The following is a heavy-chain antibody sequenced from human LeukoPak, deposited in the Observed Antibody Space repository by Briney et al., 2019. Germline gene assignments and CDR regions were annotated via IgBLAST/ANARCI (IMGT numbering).Heavy chain of an antibody. V-gene: IGHV4-39*01. CDR1: GGSISSSNYY. CDR3: ARLRAAPDY. CDR2: IYYSGST. J-gene: IGHJ4*02. D-gene: IGHD6-6*01. Sequence: SETLSLTCTVSGGSISSSNYYWGWIRQPPGKGLEWIGSIYYSGSTYYNPSLKSRVTISVDTSKNQFSLKLSSVTAADTAVYYCARLRAAPDYWGQGTLVTVSS.